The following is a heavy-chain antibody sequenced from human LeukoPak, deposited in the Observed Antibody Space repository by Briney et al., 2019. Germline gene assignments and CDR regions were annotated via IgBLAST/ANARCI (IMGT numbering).Heavy chain of an antibody. CDR3: AKVQEMDTILPPFHY. V-gene: IGHV3-23*01. J-gene: IGHJ4*02. Sequence: GGSLRLSCAASGFTFSSYAMSWVRQAPGKGLEWVSAISGSGGTTFYTDSVKGRFTISRDNSKNTLYLQVNSLTAADTAIYYFAKVQEMDTILPPFHYWGQGTLVTVSS. CDR1: GFTFSSYA. D-gene: IGHD5-24*01. CDR2: ISGSGGTT.